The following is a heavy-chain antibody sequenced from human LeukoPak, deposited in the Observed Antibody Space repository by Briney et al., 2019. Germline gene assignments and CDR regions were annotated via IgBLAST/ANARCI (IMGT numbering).Heavy chain of an antibody. Sequence: ASAKVTCKASGFTFTIYDINWVRQAPGQGLEWMGWISPYNGNTNYAQKLQDRVTMTTDTSTSTAYMELRSLRSDDKAVYYCARVMTPWYFLHWGQGTLVTVSS. V-gene: IGHV1-18*01. CDR1: GFTFTIYD. J-gene: IGHJ1*01. CDR2: ISPYNGNT. D-gene: IGHD3-16*01. CDR3: ARVMTPWYFLH.